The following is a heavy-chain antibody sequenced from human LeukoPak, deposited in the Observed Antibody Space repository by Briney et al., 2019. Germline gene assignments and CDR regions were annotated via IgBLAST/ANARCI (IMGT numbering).Heavy chain of an antibody. Sequence: GESLQISCKGSGYSFTSYWIGWVRQLPGKGLEWMGIIYPGDSDTRYSPSFQGQVTISADKSISTAYLQWSSLKASDTAMYYCARQRSYYYGSGSYLYNWFDPWGQGTLVTVSS. D-gene: IGHD3-10*01. CDR3: ARQRSYYYGSGSYLYNWFDP. J-gene: IGHJ5*02. V-gene: IGHV5-51*01. CDR1: GYSFTSYW. CDR2: IYPGDSDT.